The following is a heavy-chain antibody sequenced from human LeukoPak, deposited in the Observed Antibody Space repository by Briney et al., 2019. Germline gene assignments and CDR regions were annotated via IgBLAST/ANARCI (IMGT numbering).Heavy chain of an antibody. CDR3: ARASWYSSSLTLDF. J-gene: IGHJ4*02. CDR1: GFTFNNYA. V-gene: IGHV3-64*01. CDR2: ISSNGGST. D-gene: IGHD6-19*01. Sequence: GGSLRLSCAASGFTFNNYAMHWVRQAPGKGLEYVSSISSNGGSTCYANSVKGRFTISRENSQNTLYLRMGSLRAEDMAVYYCARASWYSSSLTLDFWGQGSLVTVSS.